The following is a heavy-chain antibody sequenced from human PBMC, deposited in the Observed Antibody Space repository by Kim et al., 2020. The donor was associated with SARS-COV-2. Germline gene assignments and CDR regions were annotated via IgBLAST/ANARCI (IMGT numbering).Heavy chain of an antibody. V-gene: IGHV3-9*01. Sequence: GGSLRLSCAASGFSFGDCAMHWVRQVPGKGLEWVSGISWNSGSIGYADSVKGRFTISRDNATNSLYLQMTSLRAEDTAFPYFAKGVRYYYYRMDVWGPG. CDR1: GFSFGDCA. CDR3: AKGVRYYYYRMDV. J-gene: IGHJ6*02. CDR2: ISWNSGSI.